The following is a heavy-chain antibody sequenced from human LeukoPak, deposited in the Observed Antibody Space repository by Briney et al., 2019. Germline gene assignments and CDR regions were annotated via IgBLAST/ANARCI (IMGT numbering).Heavy chain of an antibody. J-gene: IGHJ6*03. CDR3: ARDLGYSYGFYYYYYYMDV. CDR1: GFTFSSYW. D-gene: IGHD5-18*01. V-gene: IGHV3-74*01. CDR2: INSDGSST. Sequence: PGGSLRLSCAASGFTFSSYWMHWVRQAPGKGLVWVSRINSDGSSTSYADSVKGRFTISRDNAKNTLYLQMNSLRAEDTAVYYCARDLGYSYGFYYYYYYMDVWGKGTTVTASS.